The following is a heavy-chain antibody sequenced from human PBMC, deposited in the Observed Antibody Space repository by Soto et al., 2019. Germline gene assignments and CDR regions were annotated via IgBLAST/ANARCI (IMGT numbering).Heavy chain of an antibody. Sequence: ASVKVSCKASGYTFTVYYMHWVRQAPGQGPEWMGWINPNSGGTNYAQKFQGWVTMTRDTSISTAYMELSRLRSDDTAVYYCARDCGYGDYYFDYWGQGTLVTVSS. CDR2: INPNSGGT. J-gene: IGHJ4*02. V-gene: IGHV1-2*04. CDR1: GYTFTVYY. CDR3: ARDCGYGDYYFDY. D-gene: IGHD4-17*01.